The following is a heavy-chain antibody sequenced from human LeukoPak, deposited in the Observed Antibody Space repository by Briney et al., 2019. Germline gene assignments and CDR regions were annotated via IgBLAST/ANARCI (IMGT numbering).Heavy chain of an antibody. CDR3: ARDDILNGYSDY. CDR1: GDTFTGYY. D-gene: IGHD3-9*01. V-gene: IGHV1-2*02. J-gene: IGHJ4*02. CDR2: INPNSGGT. Sequence: ASVKVSCKASGDTFTGYYMHWVRQAPGQGLEWMGWINPNSGGTNFAQKFQGRVTMTRDPSISTAYMELSRLRSDDTAVYYCARDDILNGYSDYWGQGTLVTVSS.